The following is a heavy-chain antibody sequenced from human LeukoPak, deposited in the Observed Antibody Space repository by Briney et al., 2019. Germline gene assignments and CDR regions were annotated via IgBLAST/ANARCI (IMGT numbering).Heavy chain of an antibody. D-gene: IGHD2-21*02. CDR1: GYTFTGYY. CDR3: ARDPGANGVSLAYCGGDCWGPFDY. Sequence: ASVKVSCKASGYTFTGYYMHWVRQAPGQGLEWMGWINPNSGGTNYAQKFQGRVTMTRDTSISTAYMELSRLRSDDTAVYYCARDPGANGVSLAYCGGDCWGPFDYWGQGTLVTVSS. V-gene: IGHV1-2*02. CDR2: INPNSGGT. J-gene: IGHJ4*02.